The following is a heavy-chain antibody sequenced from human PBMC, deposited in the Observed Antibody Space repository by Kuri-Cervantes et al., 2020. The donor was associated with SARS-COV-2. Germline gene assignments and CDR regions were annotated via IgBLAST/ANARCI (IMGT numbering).Heavy chain of an antibody. CDR3: ARDFWYSGSYSRRYNCFDP. D-gene: IGHD1-26*01. Sequence: ASVKVSCKASGYTFTGYYMNWVRQAPGQGLEWMGWINPNSGGTNYAQKFQGRVTMTRDTSISPDYMELSRLRSDDTAVYYCARDFWYSGSYSRRYNCFDPWGQGTLVTVSS. CDR2: INPNSGGT. J-gene: IGHJ5*02. CDR1: GYTFTGYY. V-gene: IGHV1-2*02.